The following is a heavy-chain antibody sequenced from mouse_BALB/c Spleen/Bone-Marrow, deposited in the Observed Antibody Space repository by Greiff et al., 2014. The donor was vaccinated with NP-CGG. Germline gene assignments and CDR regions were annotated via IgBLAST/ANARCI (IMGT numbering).Heavy chain of an antibody. D-gene: IGHD1-2*01. V-gene: IGHV14-3*02. Sequence: VQLQQSGAELVKPGASVKLSCTASGLNIKDIYMHWVKQRPEQGLEWIGRIDPANGDTKYDPKFQGKATITADTSSNTAYLQLSSLTSEDTAVYYCARDYGPFDYWGQGTTLTVSS. CDR1: GLNIKDIY. J-gene: IGHJ2*01. CDR3: ARDYGPFDY. CDR2: IDPANGDT.